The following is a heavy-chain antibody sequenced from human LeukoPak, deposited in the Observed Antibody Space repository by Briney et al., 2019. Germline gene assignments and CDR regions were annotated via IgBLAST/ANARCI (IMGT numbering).Heavy chain of an antibody. D-gene: IGHD5-12*01. CDR1: GYTFTGYY. CDR3: ARAIQYSGYDGPDY. Sequence: ASVKVSCNASGYTFTGYYMHWVRQAPGQGLEWMGWINPNSGGTNYAQKFQGRVTMTRDTSISTAYMELSRLRSDDTAVYYCARAIQYSGYDGPDYWGQGTLVTVSS. J-gene: IGHJ4*02. V-gene: IGHV1-2*02. CDR2: INPNSGGT.